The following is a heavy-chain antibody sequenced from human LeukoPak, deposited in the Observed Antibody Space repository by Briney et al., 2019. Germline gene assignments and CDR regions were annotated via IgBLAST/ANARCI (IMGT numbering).Heavy chain of an antibody. CDR1: GFTFSSYS. CDR2: ISSSSSYI. CDR3: ASYGDYNDAFDI. J-gene: IGHJ3*02. D-gene: IGHD4-17*01. V-gene: IGHV3-21*01. Sequence: GGSLRLSCAASGFTFSSYSMNWVRQAPGKGLEWVSSISSSSSYIYYADSVEGRFTISRDNAKNSLYLQMNSLRAEDTAVYYCASYGDYNDAFDIWGQGTMVTVSS.